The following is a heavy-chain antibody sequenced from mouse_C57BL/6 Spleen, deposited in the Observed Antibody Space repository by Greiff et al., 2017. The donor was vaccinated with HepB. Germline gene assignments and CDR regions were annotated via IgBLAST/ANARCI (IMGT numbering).Heavy chain of an antibody. CDR1: GYSFTGYF. J-gene: IGHJ1*03. CDR3: ARDYYGSSYGYFDV. D-gene: IGHD1-1*01. CDR2: INPYNGDT. Sequence: VQLQQSGPELVKPGDSVKISCKASGYSFTGYFMNWVMQSHGKSLEWIGRINPYNGDTFYNQKFKGKATLTVDKSSSTAQMELRSLTSEDSAVYYCARDYYGSSYGYFDVWGTGTTVTVSS. V-gene: IGHV1-20*01.